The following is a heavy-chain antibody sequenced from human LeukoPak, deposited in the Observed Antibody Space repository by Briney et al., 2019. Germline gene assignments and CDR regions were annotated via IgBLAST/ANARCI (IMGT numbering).Heavy chain of an antibody. J-gene: IGHJ4*02. CDR2: INPNSGGT. CDR1: GYTFTGYY. V-gene: IGHV1-2*02. Sequence: GASVKVSCKASGYTFTGYYMHWVRQAPGQGLEWMGWINPNSGGTNYAQKFQGRVTMTRDTSISTAYMELSRLRSDDTAVYYCARAGIYNWNRFGYWGQGTLVTVSS. CDR3: ARAGIYNWNRFGY. D-gene: IGHD1-1*01.